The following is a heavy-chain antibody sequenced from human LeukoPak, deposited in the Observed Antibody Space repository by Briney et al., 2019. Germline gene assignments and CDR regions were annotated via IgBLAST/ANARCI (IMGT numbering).Heavy chain of an antibody. D-gene: IGHD2-15*01. J-gene: IGHJ4*02. CDR2: ISSSSSYI. V-gene: IGHV3-21*01. CDR3: VRVCSGGSCYSALDY. Sequence: GGSLRLSCAASGFTFSSYSMNWVRQAPGKGLEWVSSISSSSSYIYYADSVKGRFTISRDNAKNSLYLQMNSLRAEDTAVYYCVRVCSGGSCYSALDYWGQGTLVTVSS. CDR1: GFTFSSYS.